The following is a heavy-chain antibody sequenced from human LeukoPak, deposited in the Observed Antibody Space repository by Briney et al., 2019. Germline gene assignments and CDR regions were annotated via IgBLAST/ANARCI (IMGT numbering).Heavy chain of an antibody. CDR2: IIPIFGTA. D-gene: IGHD6-13*01. CDR1: GGTFSSYA. CDR3: AKDGRAAAVYFDY. Sequence: SVKVSCKASGGTFSSYAISWVRQAPGQGLEWMGGIIPIFGTANYAQKFQGRVTITTDESTSTAYMELSSLRSEDTAVYYCAKDGRAAAVYFDYWGQGSLVTVSS. J-gene: IGHJ4*02. V-gene: IGHV1-69*05.